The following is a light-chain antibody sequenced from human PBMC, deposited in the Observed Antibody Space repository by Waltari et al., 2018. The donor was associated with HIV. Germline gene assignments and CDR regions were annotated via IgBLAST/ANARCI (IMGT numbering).Light chain of an antibody. J-gene: IGKJ2*01. CDR2: GAS. Sequence: EIVMTQSPATLSVSPGESATLSCRASQSINNNLAWYQQKPGPAPRLLIYGASTRATGIPARFSGSGSATEFALTISSLQSGDFAVYFCQQYKNWPYTFGQGTKLEIK. V-gene: IGKV3-15*01. CDR1: QSINNN. CDR3: QQYKNWPYT.